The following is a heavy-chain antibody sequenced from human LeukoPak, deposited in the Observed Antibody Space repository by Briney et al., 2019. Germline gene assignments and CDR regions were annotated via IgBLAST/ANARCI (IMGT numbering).Heavy chain of an antibody. V-gene: IGHV3-30-3*01. CDR1: GFTFSRFA. Sequence: PGRSLRLSCAASGFTFSRFAMHWVRQAPGKGLEWVAFISYHGNNQYYANSVKGRFTISRDNSRYTLYLEMSSLRAEDTAVYYCARDLNTIFGAKQGIPGYWGQGTLVTVSS. J-gene: IGHJ4*02. D-gene: IGHD3-3*01. CDR3: ARDLNTIFGAKQGIPGY. CDR2: ISYHGNNQ.